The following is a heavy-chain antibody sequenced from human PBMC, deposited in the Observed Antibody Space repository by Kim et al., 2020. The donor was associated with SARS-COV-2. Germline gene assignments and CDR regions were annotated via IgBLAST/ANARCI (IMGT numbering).Heavy chain of an antibody. J-gene: IGHJ6*02. CDR3: AKVGSGRHYDILTGYYPVPYYYYGMDV. V-gene: IGHV3-23*01. Sequence: GGSLRLSCAASGFTFSSYAMSWVRQAPGKGLEWVSAISGSGGSTYYADSVKGRFTISRDNSKNTLYLQMNSLRAEDTAVYYCAKVGSGRHYDILTGYYPVPYYYYGMDVWGQGTTVTVSS. D-gene: IGHD3-9*01. CDR1: GFTFSSYA. CDR2: ISGSGGST.